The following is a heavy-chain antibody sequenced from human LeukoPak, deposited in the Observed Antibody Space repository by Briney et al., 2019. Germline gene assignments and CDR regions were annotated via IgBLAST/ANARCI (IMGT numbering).Heavy chain of an antibody. CDR2: ISPSGGST. CDR1: GYTFTSNY. Sequence: GASVKVSCKAFGYTFTSNYMHWVRQAPGQGPEWMGVISPSGGSTTYAQKFQGRVTMTRDTSTSTVYMELSSLRSEDTAVYYCARDCHGDYVTVRYFDYWGQGTLVTVSS. CDR3: ARDCHGDYVTVRYFDY. J-gene: IGHJ4*02. V-gene: IGHV1-46*01. D-gene: IGHD4-17*01.